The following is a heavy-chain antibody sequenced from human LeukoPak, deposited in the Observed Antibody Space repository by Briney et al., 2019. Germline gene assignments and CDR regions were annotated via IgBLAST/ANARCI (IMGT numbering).Heavy chain of an antibody. CDR3: AARDILTGLHGY. D-gene: IGHD3-9*01. CDR1: GGSFSGYY. V-gene: IGHV4-34*01. J-gene: IGHJ4*02. Sequence: SETLSLTCAVYGGSFSGYYWSWIRQPPGKGLEWIGEINHSGNTNYNPSLKSRVTISVDTSKNHFSLNLSSVTAADTAIYYCAARDILTGLHGYWGQGTLVTVSS. CDR2: INHSGNT.